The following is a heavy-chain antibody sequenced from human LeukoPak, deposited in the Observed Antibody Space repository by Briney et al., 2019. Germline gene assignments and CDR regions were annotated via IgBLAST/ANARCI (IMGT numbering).Heavy chain of an antibody. J-gene: IGHJ4*02. CDR1: GFTFDDYA. D-gene: IGHD2-21*02. CDR3: AGSLAYCGGDCRLGDY. CDR2: ISWNSGSI. Sequence: GRSLRLSCAASGFTFDDYAMHWVRQAPGKGLEWVSGISWNSGSIGYADSVKGRFTISRDNAKNSLYLQMNSLRAEDTALYYCAGSLAYCGGDCRLGDYWGQGTLVTVSS. V-gene: IGHV3-9*01.